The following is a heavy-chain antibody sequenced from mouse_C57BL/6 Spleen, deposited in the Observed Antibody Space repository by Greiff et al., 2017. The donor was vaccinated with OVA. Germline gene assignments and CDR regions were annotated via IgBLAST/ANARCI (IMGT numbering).Heavy chain of an antibody. CDR2: INPSTGGT. Sequence: EVKLVESGPELVKPGASVKISCKASGYSFTGYYMNWVKQSPEKSLEWIGEINPSTGGTTYNQKFKAKATLTVDKSSSTAYMQLKSLTSEDSAVYYCARGDYGNHYAMGYWGQGTSVTVSS. J-gene: IGHJ4*01. CDR3: ARGDYGNHYAMGY. CDR1: GYSFTGYY. D-gene: IGHD2-1*01. V-gene: IGHV1-42*01.